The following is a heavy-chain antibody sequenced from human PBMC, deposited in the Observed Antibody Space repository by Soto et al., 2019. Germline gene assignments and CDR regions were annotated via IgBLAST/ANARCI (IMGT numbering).Heavy chain of an antibody. D-gene: IGHD3-9*01. J-gene: IGHJ6*02. CDR3: ARAPAHRYYDILTGYYYYYYGMDV. CDR1: GFTFSSYD. V-gene: IGHV3-13*01. CDR2: IGTAGDT. Sequence: EVQLVESGGGLVQPGGSLRLSCAASGFTFSSYDMHWVRQATGKGLEWVSAIGTAGDTYYPGSVKGRFTISRENAKNSLYLQMNSLRAADTAVYYCARAPAHRYYDILTGYYYYYYGMDVWGQGTTVTVSS.